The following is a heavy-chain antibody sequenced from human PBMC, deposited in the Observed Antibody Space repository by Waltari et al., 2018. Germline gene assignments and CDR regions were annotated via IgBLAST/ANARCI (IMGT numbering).Heavy chain of an antibody. CDR1: GFTFSSYG. V-gene: IGHV3-30*18. J-gene: IGHJ4*02. D-gene: IGHD3-3*01. CDR3: AKAPGTGTIFGVAD. Sequence: QVQLVESGGGVVQPGRSLRLSCAASGFTFSSYGMPWVRQAPGKGLEWVAVISYDGSNKYYADSVKGRFTISRDNSKNTLYLQMNSLRAEDTAVYYCAKAPGTGTIFGVADWGQGTLVTVSS. CDR2: ISYDGSNK.